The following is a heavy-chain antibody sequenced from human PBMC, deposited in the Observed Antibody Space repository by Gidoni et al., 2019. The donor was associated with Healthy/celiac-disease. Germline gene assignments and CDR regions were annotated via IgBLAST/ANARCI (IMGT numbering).Heavy chain of an antibody. CDR3: ASTDYGDYVYFQH. CDR2: IYYSGST. J-gene: IGHJ1*01. D-gene: IGHD4-17*01. CDR1: GGSISSYY. V-gene: IGHV4-59*01. Sequence: QVQLQESGPGLVKPSETLSLTCTVSGGSISSYYWSWIRQPPGKGLEWIGYIYYSGSTNYNPSLKSRVTISVDTSKNQFSLKLSSVTAADTAVYYCASTDYGDYVYFQHWGQGTLVTVSS.